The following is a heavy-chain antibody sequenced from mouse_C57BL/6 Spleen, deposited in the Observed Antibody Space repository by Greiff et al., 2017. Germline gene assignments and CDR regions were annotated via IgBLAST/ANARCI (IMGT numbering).Heavy chain of an antibody. V-gene: IGHV3-6*01. CDR2: ISYDGSN. Sequence: VQLQQSGPGLVKPSQSLSLTCSVTGYSITSGYYWNWIRQFPGNKLEWMGYISYDGSNNYNPSLKNRISITRDTSKNQFFLKLNAVTTENTATYYYAVESGTTVVATYAMDYWGQGTSVTVSS. CDR3: AVESGTTVVATYAMDY. J-gene: IGHJ4*01. D-gene: IGHD1-1*01. CDR1: GYSITSGYY.